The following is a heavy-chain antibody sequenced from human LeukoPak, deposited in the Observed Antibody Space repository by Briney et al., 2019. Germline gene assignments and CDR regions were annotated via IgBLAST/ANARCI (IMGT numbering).Heavy chain of an antibody. Sequence: GGALRLSCAASGFTFRSYWMHWVRQAPGKGLAWVSRTNRVGSSTSYVDSVKGRVTNSRDNTKNTVYLQMNSLRAEDTAVYYCARGRLWNIDYWGQGNRVTVSS. CDR1: GFTFRSYW. V-gene: IGHV3-74*03. CDR2: TNRVGSST. D-gene: IGHD1/OR15-1a*01. CDR3: ARGRLWNIDY. J-gene: IGHJ4*02.